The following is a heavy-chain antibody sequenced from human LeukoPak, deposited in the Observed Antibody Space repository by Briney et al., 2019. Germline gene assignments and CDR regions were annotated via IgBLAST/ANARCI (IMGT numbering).Heavy chain of an antibody. Sequence: PGGSLRLSCAASGFSFSSFAMSWVRQAPGKGLEWVSAISGSGDSTYYADSVKGRFTISRDISKNTVYLQVNSLKAEDTAVYYCAKDGVVRGLGPYYFDSWGQGSLVTVSS. CDR1: GFSFSSFA. V-gene: IGHV3-23*01. CDR3: AKDGVVRGLGPYYFDS. D-gene: IGHD3-10*01. CDR2: ISGSGDST. J-gene: IGHJ4*02.